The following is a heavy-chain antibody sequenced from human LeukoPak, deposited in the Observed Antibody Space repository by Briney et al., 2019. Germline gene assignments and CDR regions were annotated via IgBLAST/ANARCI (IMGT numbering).Heavy chain of an antibody. Sequence: ASVKVSCKASGYTFTSYDINWVRQATGQGLEWMGWMNPNSGNTGYAQKFQGRVTMTRNTSISTAYMELSSLRSEDTAVYYCARGSHERPYSDFWSAPLMDVWGQGTTVTVSS. V-gene: IGHV1-8*01. CDR3: ARGSHERPYSDFWSAPLMDV. J-gene: IGHJ6*02. CDR1: GYTFTSYD. D-gene: IGHD3-3*01. CDR2: MNPNSGNT.